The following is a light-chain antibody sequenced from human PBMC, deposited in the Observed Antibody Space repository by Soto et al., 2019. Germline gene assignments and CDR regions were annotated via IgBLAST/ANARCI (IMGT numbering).Light chain of an antibody. V-gene: IGKV3-20*01. CDR2: AAS. CDR1: QSVASN. J-gene: IGKJ4*01. Sequence: EMAVTQSPATLSVSPGERATLSCRASQSVASNLAWYQQKPGQTPRLLIYAASTRATGIPARFSGSGSGTDFNLTISRLEPEDFAVYYCQQYGTSPLTFGGGTKVDIK. CDR3: QQYGTSPLT.